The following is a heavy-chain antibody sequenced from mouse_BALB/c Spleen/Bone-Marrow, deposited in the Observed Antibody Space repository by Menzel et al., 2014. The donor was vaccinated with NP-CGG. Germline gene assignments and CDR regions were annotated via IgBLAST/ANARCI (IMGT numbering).Heavy chain of an antibody. V-gene: IGHV7-3*02. CDR3: ARDDYYAMDY. CDR1: GFTFTDYY. J-gene: IGHJ4*01. CDR2: IRNKANGYTT. Sequence: EVKVEESGGGLVQPGGSLRLSCATSGFTFTDYYMSWVRQPPGKALEWLGFIRNKANGYTTEYSASVKGRFTISRDNSQSILYLQMNTLRAEDRATYYCARDDYYAMDYWGQGTSVTVSS.